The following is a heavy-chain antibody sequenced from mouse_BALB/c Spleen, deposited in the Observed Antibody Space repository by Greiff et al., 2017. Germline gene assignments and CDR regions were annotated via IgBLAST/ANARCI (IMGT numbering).Heavy chain of an antibody. V-gene: IGHV5-12-2*01. Sequence: EVQLVESGGGLVQPGGSLKLSCAASGFTFSSYTMSWVRQTPEKRLEWVAYISNGGGSTYYPDTVKGRFTISRDNAKNTLYLQMSSLKSEDTAMYYCARQSHYYYFFDYWGQGTTLTVSS. D-gene: IGHD1-1*01. CDR2: ISNGGGST. J-gene: IGHJ2*01. CDR3: ARQSHYYYFFDY. CDR1: GFTFSSYT.